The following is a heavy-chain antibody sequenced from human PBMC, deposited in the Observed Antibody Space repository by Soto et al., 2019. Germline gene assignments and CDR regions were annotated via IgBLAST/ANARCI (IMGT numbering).Heavy chain of an antibody. CDR2: ISYDGSDR. Sequence: QVQLVESGGGVVQPGRSLRLSCAASGFTFRSYGMHWVRQAPGKGLEWVAVISYDGSDRYYADSVKGRFTISRDNSKNTLYLQMNSLRAEDTAVYYCAKVSSDPGYYFYGMDVWGQGTTVTVSS. V-gene: IGHV3-30*18. CDR1: GFTFRSYG. J-gene: IGHJ6*02. CDR3: AKVSSDPGYYFYGMDV.